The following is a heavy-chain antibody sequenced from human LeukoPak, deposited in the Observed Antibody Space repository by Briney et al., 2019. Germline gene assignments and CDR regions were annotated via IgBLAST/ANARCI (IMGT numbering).Heavy chain of an antibody. CDR1: GGSISSYY. CDR2: IYYSGST. CDR3: ARWNLGELWDFDY. D-gene: IGHD1-7*01. J-gene: IGHJ4*02. V-gene: IGHV4-59*08. Sequence: SETLSLTCTVSGGSISSYYWSWIRQPPGKGLEWIGYIYYSGSTNCNPSLKSRVTISVDTSKNQFSLKLSSVTAADTAVYYCARWNLGELWDFDYWGQGTLITVSS.